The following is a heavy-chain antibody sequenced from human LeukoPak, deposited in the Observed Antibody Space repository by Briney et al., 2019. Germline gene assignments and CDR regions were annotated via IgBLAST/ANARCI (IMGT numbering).Heavy chain of an antibody. CDR2: IIPIFGTA. D-gene: IGHD2-2*01. V-gene: IGHV1-69*05. Sequence: SVKVSCKASGYTFTSYGISWVRQAPGQGLEWMGGIIPIFGTANYAQKFQGRVTITTDESTSTAYMELSSLRSEDTAVYYCARGGYCSSTSCRDAFDIWGQGTMVTVSS. CDR1: GYTFTSYG. J-gene: IGHJ3*02. CDR3: ARGGYCSSTSCRDAFDI.